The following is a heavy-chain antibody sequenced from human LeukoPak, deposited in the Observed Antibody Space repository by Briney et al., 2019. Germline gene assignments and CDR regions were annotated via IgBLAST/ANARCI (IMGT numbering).Heavy chain of an antibody. J-gene: IGHJ4*02. V-gene: IGHV3-21*01. CDR1: GFTFSSYS. CDR3: ASGYDSSGYYGSFNDY. D-gene: IGHD3-22*01. Sequence: GGSLRLSCAASGFTFSSYSMNWVRQAPGKGLEWVSSISSSSSYIYYADSVKGRFTISRDNAKNSLYLQMNSLRAEDTAVYYCASGYDSSGYYGSFNDYWGQGTLVTLSS. CDR2: ISSSSSYI.